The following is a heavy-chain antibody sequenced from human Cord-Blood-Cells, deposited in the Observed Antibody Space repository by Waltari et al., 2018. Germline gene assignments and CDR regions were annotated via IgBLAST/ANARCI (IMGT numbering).Heavy chain of an antibody. CDR1: GGSFSGYY. D-gene: IGHD6-13*01. Sequence: TLSLTCAVYGGSFSGYYWSWIRQPPGKGLEWIGEINHSGSTNYNPSLKSRVTISVDTSKNQFSLKLSSVTAADTAVYYCAGGSSSWYNWFDPWGQGTLVTV. CDR2: INHSGST. V-gene: IGHV4-34*01. CDR3: AGGSSSWYNWFDP. J-gene: IGHJ5*02.